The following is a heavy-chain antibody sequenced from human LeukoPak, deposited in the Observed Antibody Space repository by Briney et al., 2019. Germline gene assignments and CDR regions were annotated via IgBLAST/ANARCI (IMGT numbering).Heavy chain of an antibody. CDR1: RYTFSNYD. D-gene: IGHD3-10*01. J-gene: IGHJ4*02. CDR2: MSPNSGNT. V-gene: IGHV1-8*01. CDR3: ARSEFSQDYFDY. Sequence: ASVKVSCKASRYTFSNYDINWVRQATGQGLEWMGWMSPNSGNTGYAQKFQGRVTMTRNTSISTAYMELTSLRSEDTAVYYCARSEFSQDYFDYWGQGTLVTVSS.